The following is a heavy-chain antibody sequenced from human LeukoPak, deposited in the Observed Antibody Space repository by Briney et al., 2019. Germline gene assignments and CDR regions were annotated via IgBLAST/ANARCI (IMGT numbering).Heavy chain of an antibody. V-gene: IGHV1-18*01. CDR1: GYTFTSYG. D-gene: IGHD6-19*01. CDR2: ISAYNGNT. CDR3: ARGYSSGWLRGGYYYYYYMDV. J-gene: IGHJ6*03. Sequence: ASVKVSCKASGYTFTSYGISWVRQAPGQGLEWMGWISAYNGNTNYAQKLQGRVTMTTDTSTSTAYMELRSLRSDDTAVYYCARGYSSGWLRGGYYYYYYMDVWGKGTTVTVSS.